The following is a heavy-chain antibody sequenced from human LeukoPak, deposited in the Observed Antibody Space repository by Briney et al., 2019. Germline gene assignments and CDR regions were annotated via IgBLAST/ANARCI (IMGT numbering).Heavy chain of an antibody. Sequence: SETLSLTCTVSGGSVSSYYWSWVRQPPGKGLEWIGYIKSSGSSNYNPSLKRRVTISMDTSKNQFSLRLNSLTATDTAVYYCARDGTVATNWFDPGGQGSLVTVYS. CDR2: IKSSGSS. CDR3: ARDGTVATNWFDP. V-gene: IGHV4-59*02. CDR1: GGSVSSYY. D-gene: IGHD5-12*01. J-gene: IGHJ5*02.